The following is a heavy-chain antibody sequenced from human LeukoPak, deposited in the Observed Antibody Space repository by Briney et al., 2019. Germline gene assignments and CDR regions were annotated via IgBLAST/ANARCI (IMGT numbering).Heavy chain of an antibody. CDR2: IYTSGST. CDR3: ARESPPYYYDSSGYSPDFDY. Sequence: SETLSLTCTVSGGSISSGSYYWSWIRQPAGKGLEWIGRIYTSGSTNYNPSLKSRVTISVDTSKSQFSLKLSSVTAADTAVYYCARESPPYYYDSSGYSPDFDYWGQGTLVTVSS. V-gene: IGHV4-61*02. D-gene: IGHD3-22*01. J-gene: IGHJ4*02. CDR1: GGSISSGSYY.